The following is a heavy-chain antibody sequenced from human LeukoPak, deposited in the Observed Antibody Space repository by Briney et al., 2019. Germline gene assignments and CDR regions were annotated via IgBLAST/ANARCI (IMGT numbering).Heavy chain of an antibody. CDR2: IYPGDSDT. D-gene: IGHD6-13*01. CDR1: GDSFTSYW. CDR3: ARRKAVAVVTYFDY. J-gene: IGHJ4*02. Sequence: PGESLKISCKGSGDSFTSYWIAWVRQMPGKGLEWMGIIYPGDSDTRYSPSFEGHVTISADKSISTAYLQWSSLKASDTAMYYCARRKAVAVVTYFDYWGQGTLVTVSS. V-gene: IGHV5-51*01.